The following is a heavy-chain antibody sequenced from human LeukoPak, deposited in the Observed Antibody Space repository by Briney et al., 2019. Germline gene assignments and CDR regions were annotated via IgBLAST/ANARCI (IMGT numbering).Heavy chain of an antibody. CDR1: GFIFSKYA. D-gene: IGHD1-1*01. CDR2: IRGKAYGETA. Sequence: GGSLRLSCAASGFIFSKYAMEWVRQAPGKGLEWVGFIRGKAYGETADYAASVKGRFTISRDDSKAIAYLQMSSLKTEDTAVYHCTRDRGAYNLYDYWGQGTLVTVSS. CDR3: TRDRGAYNLYDY. V-gene: IGHV3-49*04. J-gene: IGHJ4*02.